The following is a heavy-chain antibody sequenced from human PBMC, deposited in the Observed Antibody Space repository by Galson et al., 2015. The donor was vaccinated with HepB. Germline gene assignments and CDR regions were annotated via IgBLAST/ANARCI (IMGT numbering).Heavy chain of an antibody. CDR2: IHWDDYK. CDR3: VHAPVFSATGAAPT. Sequence: PALVKPTQTLTLTCTFSGFSLSTSGVTVGWVRQSPGKALEWLALIHWDDYKHYSPSLNNRLTITKDTSKNQVVLTVTNMDPVDTATYCCVHAPVFSATGAAPTWGQGTLVTVSS. J-gene: IGHJ5*02. CDR1: GFSLSTSGVT. D-gene: IGHD6-13*01. V-gene: IGHV2-5*02.